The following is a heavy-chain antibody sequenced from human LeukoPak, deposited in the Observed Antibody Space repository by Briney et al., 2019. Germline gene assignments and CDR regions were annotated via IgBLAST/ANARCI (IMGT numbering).Heavy chain of an antibody. CDR1: GFTFSTYS. Sequence: PGGALRLSCAASGFTFSTYSMNWVRQAPGKGLEWVSYIRGSSGTIYYADSVKGLFTISRDNAKNSLYLQMNSLRAEDTAVYYCARRSEFGVLYYMDVWGKGTTVTVSS. CDR2: IRGSSGTI. CDR3: ARRSEFGVLYYMDV. J-gene: IGHJ6*03. V-gene: IGHV3-48*01. D-gene: IGHD3-16*01.